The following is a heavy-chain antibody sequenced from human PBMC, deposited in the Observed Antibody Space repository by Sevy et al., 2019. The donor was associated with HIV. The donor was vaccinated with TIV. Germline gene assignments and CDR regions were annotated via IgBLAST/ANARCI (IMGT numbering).Heavy chain of an antibody. J-gene: IGHJ4*02. V-gene: IGHV4-39*01. D-gene: IGHD3-10*01. CDR1: GASISSSSYY. Sequence: SETLSLTCTVSGASISSSSYYWVWIRQPPGKGLEWIGSIYYSGSTYYNPSLKSRVTISVDTSKNQFSLKLSSVTAADTAVYYCATGTGSTYYYGSGNQLDYWGQGTLVTVSS. CDR3: ATGTGSTYYYGSGNQLDY. CDR2: IYYSGST.